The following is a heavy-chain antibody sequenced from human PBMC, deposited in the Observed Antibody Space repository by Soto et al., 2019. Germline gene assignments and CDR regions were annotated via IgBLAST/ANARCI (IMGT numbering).Heavy chain of an antibody. Sequence: QVQLQESGPGLVKPSGTLSLTCAVSGGSISSNNWWSWARQPPGKLLEWSGEIYHSGSTNYNPALTRRLTISVDKSKTPFALILSSVTAAATDVYYCAAGGSFVFDYWGQGTLVTVSS. CDR1: GGSISSNNW. D-gene: IGHD1-26*01. CDR2: IYHSGST. J-gene: IGHJ4*02. CDR3: AAGGSFVFDY. V-gene: IGHV4-4*02.